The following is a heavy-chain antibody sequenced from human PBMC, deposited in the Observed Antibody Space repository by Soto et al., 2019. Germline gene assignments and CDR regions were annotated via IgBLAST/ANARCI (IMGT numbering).Heavy chain of an antibody. V-gene: IGHV4-31*03. D-gene: IGHD2-2*01. CDR3: ARGNRAYLRPRYYFDY. CDR1: GGSISSGGYY. J-gene: IGHJ4*02. Sequence: SSETLSLTCTVSGGSISSGGYYWSWIRQHPGKGLEWIGYIYYSGSTYYNPSLKSRVTISVDTSKNQFSLKLSSVTAADTAVYYCARGNRAYLRPRYYFDYWGQGTLVTVSS. CDR2: IYYSGST.